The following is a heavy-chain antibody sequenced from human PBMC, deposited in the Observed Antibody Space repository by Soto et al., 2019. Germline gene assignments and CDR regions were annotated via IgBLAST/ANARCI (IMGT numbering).Heavy chain of an antibody. J-gene: IGHJ4*02. CDR1: GNTFTDYK. Sequence: VSVKVSCKTSGNTFTDYKLHWVRQAPGQGLEWMGWVDPNGGGTNSAQKFQGSVTMTRDTSITTVYLELSRLKTNDTATYFCTTWVDYGDYEGFDFWGQGTLVTVSS. CDR3: TTWVDYGDYEGFDF. D-gene: IGHD4-17*01. CDR2: VDPNGGGT. V-gene: IGHV1-2*04.